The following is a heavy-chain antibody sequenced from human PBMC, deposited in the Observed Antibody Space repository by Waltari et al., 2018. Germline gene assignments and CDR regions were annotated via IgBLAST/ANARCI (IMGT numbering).Heavy chain of an antibody. J-gene: IGHJ4*02. D-gene: IGHD3-10*01. CDR1: GFHFTSDW. CDR3: ARAVGEAYVDY. V-gene: IGHV3-7*01. CDR2: IKQDGSEK. Sequence: EVQLVESGGVLVQPGGSMRLTCAASGFHFTSDWLSWFRQAPGKGLEWVANIKQDGSEKYYVDTVKGRFTISRDNAKISLYLQMNSLRAEDMDVYYCARAVGEAYVDYWGQGTLVTVSS.